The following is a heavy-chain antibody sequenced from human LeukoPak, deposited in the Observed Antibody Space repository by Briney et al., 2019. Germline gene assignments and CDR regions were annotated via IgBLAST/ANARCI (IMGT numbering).Heavy chain of an antibody. CDR3: ASVPPIGVAAAVVDY. CDR2: IYHSGST. J-gene: IGHJ4*02. Sequence: SQTLSLTCTVSVGSISSGGYYWSWIRQPPGKGLEWIGYIYHSGSTYYNPSLKSRVTISVDRSKNQFSLKLSSVTAADTAVYYCASVPPIGVAAAVVDYWGQGTLVTVSS. V-gene: IGHV4-30-2*01. D-gene: IGHD6-13*01. CDR1: VGSISSGGYY.